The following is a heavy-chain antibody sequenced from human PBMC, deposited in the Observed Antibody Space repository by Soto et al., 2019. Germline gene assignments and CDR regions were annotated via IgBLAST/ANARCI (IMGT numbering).Heavy chain of an antibody. CDR3: ARHVRGWQLMLDN. V-gene: IGHV4-39*01. Sequence: PSETLSLTCTVSGGSFSPKYWGWIRQPPGKGLEWIGSIYFSGSTHYNVSLTSRVTISVDTSRNQFSLKLSSVTATDTAVYYCARHVRGWQLMLDNWGQGSLVTVSS. J-gene: IGHJ4*02. CDR2: IYFSGST. CDR1: GGSFSPKY. D-gene: IGHD6-13*01.